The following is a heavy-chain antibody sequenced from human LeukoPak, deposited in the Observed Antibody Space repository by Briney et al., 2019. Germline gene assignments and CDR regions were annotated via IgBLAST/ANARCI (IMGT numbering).Heavy chain of an antibody. D-gene: IGHD2-2*01. V-gene: IGHV7-4-1*02. CDR3: ARRSYCYSTSCYGYWFDS. CDR1: GYTFTSYA. Sequence: APVKVSCKASGYTFTSYAMNWVRQAPGQGLEWMGWINTNTGNPTYAQGFTGRFVFSLDTSVSTAYLQVSSLKAEDTAVYYCARRSYCYSTSCYGYWFDSWGQGTLVTVSS. CDR2: INTNTGNP. J-gene: IGHJ5*01.